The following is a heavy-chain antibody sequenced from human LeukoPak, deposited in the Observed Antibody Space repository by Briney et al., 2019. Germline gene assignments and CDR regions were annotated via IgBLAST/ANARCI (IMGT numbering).Heavy chain of an antibody. J-gene: IGHJ3*02. CDR2: IKQDGSDR. Sequence: PGGSLRLSCAASGFTFSNYWMSWVRQAPGKGLEWVANIKQDGSDRYYVDSVKGRFTISRDNAKNSLSLQMNSLRGEDTAVYYCARGGSHSGYYGGNAIDMCGQGTMAAVSS. CDR3: ARGGSHSGYYGGNAIDM. D-gene: IGHD3-22*01. V-gene: IGHV3-7*04. CDR1: GFTFSNYW.